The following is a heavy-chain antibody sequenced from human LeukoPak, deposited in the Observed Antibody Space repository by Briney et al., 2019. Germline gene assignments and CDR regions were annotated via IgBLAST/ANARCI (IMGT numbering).Heavy chain of an antibody. J-gene: IGHJ4*02. Sequence: PTGGSLRLSCAASGFTVSSNYMSWVRQAPGKGLEWVSVIYSGGSTYYADSVKGRFTISRDNSKNTLYLQMNSLRAEDTAVYYCARDREAIFDYWGQGTLVTVSS. CDR1: GFTVSSNY. V-gene: IGHV3-66*01. CDR3: ARDREAIFDY. CDR2: IYSGGST.